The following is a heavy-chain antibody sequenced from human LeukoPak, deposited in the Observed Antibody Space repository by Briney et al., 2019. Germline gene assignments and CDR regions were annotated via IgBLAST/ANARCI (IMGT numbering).Heavy chain of an antibody. J-gene: IGHJ4*02. D-gene: IGHD3-3*01. CDR3: ARVHTTGYYDFWSGYYYFDY. CDR2: ISSSSSTI. CDR1: GFTFSSYS. V-gene: IGHV3-48*01. Sequence: GGSLRLSCAASGFTFSSYSMNWVRQAPGKGLEWVSYISSSSSTIYYADSVKGRFTISRDNAKNSLYLQMNSLRAEDTAVYYCARVHTTGYYDFWSGYYYFDYWGQGTLVTVSS.